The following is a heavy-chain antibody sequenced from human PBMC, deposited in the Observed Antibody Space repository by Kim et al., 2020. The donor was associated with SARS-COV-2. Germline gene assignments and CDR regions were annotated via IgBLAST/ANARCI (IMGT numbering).Heavy chain of an antibody. D-gene: IGHD3-10*01. Sequence: GGSLRLSCAASGFTLSDHALHWVRQAPGKGLEWVALIAHDGSHISYPDSVKGRLIISRDNTKRTLYLQMNSLRPEDTAVYYCLAEIGSRSFDHWGQGTLVTVSS. CDR1: GFTLSDHA. CDR3: LAEIGSRSFDH. J-gene: IGHJ4*02. V-gene: IGHV3-30*04. CDR2: IAHDGSHI.